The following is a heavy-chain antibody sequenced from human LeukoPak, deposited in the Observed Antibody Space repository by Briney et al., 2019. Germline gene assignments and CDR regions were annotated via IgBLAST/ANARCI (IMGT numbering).Heavy chain of an antibody. CDR2: INPNSGGT. V-gene: IGHV1-2*06. Sequence: GASVKVSCKASGYTFTGYYMHWVRQAPGQGLEWMGRINPNSGGTNYAQKFQGRVTMTRDTSISTAYMELSRLRSDDTAVYHCATWDIVVVVAATRTDYGGQGTLVTVSS. J-gene: IGHJ4*02. D-gene: IGHD2-15*01. CDR1: GYTFTGYY. CDR3: ATWDIVVVVAATRTDY.